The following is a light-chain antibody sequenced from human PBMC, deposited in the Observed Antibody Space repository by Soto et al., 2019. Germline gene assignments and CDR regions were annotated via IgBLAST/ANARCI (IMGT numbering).Light chain of an antibody. CDR1: QSVSSN. CDR3: QRYDNWPPWT. V-gene: IGKV3-15*01. J-gene: IGKJ2*02. Sequence: EIGMTQSPATLSVSPGERATLSCRASQSVSSNLAWSQQKPGQAPMLLIYGASTRATGIPARFSGSGSGTEFSLTISSLQSEDFAVYYCQRYDNWPPWTFGQGTTLAIK. CDR2: GAS.